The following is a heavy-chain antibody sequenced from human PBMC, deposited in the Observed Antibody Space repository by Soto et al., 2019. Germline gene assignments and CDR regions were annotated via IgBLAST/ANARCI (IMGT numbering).Heavy chain of an antibody. CDR3: AKDPRITIFGVANLFDS. D-gene: IGHD3-3*01. Sequence: GGSLRLSCAASGFTFSSYAMSWVRQAPGKGLEWVSASSGSGGSTYYADYVKGRFTISRDNSKDTLYLQMNSLRAEDTAVCSFAKDPRITIFGVANLFDSWGQGTLVTVS. V-gene: IGHV3-23*01. CDR1: GFTFSSYA. J-gene: IGHJ5*01. CDR2: SSGSGGST.